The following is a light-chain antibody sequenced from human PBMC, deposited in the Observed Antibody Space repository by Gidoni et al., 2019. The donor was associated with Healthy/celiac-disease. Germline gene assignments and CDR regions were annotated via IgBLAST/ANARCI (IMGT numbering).Light chain of an antibody. CDR1: QSVSSSY. J-gene: IGKJ2*02. Sequence: EIVLTQSPGTLSLSPGERATLSCRASQSVSSSYLAWYQQKPGQAPRLLIYGASSRATGIPDRFSGSGSGTDFTLTISRLEPEDFAVYYCQQMGTFXQXTKLEIK. CDR2: GAS. CDR3: QQMGT. V-gene: IGKV3-20*01.